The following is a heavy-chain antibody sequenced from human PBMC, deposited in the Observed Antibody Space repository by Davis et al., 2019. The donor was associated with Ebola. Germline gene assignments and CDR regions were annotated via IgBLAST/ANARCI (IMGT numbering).Heavy chain of an antibody. CDR2: ISASSDRT. CDR1: GFTFSSYA. D-gene: IGHD4/OR15-4a*01. J-gene: IGHJ4*02. V-gene: IGHV3-23*01. CDR3: ATNYRLDY. Sequence: GESLKISCAASGFTFSSYAMSWVRQAPGKGLEWVSSISASSDRTDYTDSGKARFTISRDNSKNTLYLQMNNLRAEDTALYFCATNYRLDYWGQGALVTVSS.